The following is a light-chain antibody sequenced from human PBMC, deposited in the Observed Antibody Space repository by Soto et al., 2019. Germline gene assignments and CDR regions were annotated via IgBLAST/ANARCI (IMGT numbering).Light chain of an antibody. Sequence: EIVMTQSPATLSVSPGERVTLSCRASQSVGTNLAWYQQKPGQAPRLLIYGETFRATGIPDRFSGSGSGTDFPLTINRLEPEDFAVYYCQWSGGSVSFGGGTKVDIK. J-gene: IGKJ4*01. CDR1: QSVGTN. V-gene: IGKV3-20*01. CDR2: GET. CDR3: QWSGGSVS.